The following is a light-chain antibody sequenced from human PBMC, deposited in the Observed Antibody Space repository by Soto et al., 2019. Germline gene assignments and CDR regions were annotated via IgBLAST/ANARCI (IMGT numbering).Light chain of an antibody. J-gene: IGKJ2*01. CDR1: QSVSSN. CDR2: GAS. Sequence: EIVMTQSPATLSVSPGERATLFCRASQSVSSNLAWYQQKPGQAPRLLIYGASTRATGIPARFSGRGSGTEFTLTISSLQSEDFAVYYWQQYNNWPPYTFGQGTKLEIK. V-gene: IGKV3-15*01. CDR3: QQYNNWPPYT.